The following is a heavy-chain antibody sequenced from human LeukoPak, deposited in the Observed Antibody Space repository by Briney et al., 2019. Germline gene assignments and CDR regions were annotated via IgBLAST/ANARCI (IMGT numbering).Heavy chain of an antibody. CDR3: AREGYTSSWYSGYYYFDY. D-gene: IGHD6-13*01. CDR1: GGSTSSGSYF. CDR2: ISTSGST. V-gene: IGHV4-61*02. Sequence: SETLSLTCTVSGGSTSSGSYFWTWIRQPAGKGLEWIGRISTSGSTNYNPSLKSRVTISVDTSKNQFSLKLSSVTAADTAVFYCAREGYTSSWYSGYYYFDYWGQGTLVTVSS. J-gene: IGHJ4*02.